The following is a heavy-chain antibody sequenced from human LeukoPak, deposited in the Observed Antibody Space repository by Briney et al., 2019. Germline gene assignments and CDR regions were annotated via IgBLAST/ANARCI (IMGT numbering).Heavy chain of an antibody. J-gene: IGHJ6*03. Sequence: PSQTLSLTCTVSGGSISSGGYYWSWIRQPPGKGLEWIGYIYHSGSTYYNPSLKSRVTISVDRSKNQFSLKLSSVTAADTAVYYCARAGLRRTSGGGYYYYYMDVWGKGTTVTVSS. CDR3: ARAGLRRTSGGGYYYYYMDV. CDR2: IYHSGST. D-gene: IGHD2-2*01. V-gene: IGHV4-30-2*01. CDR1: GGSISSGGYY.